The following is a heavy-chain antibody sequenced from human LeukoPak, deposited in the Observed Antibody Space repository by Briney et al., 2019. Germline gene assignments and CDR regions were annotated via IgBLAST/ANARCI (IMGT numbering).Heavy chain of an antibody. Sequence: GESLKISSQGSGYSFTSYWIGWVRPMPGKGLEWMGIIYPGDSDTRYSTSFQGQVTISADKSISTAYLQWSSLKASDTAMYYCARRKGFGENRLDYWGQGTLVTVSS. CDR2: IYPGDSDT. V-gene: IGHV5-51*01. CDR1: GYSFTSYW. D-gene: IGHD3-10*01. J-gene: IGHJ4*02. CDR3: ARRKGFGENRLDY.